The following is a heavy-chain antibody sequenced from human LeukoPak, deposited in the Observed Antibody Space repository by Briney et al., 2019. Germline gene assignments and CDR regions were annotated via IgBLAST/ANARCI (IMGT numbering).Heavy chain of an antibody. V-gene: IGHV3-23*01. J-gene: IGHJ4*02. CDR2: ISGSGGST. CDR1: GFTVSSNY. CDR3: AKDGGDYYDSSGYYVY. Sequence: GGSLRLSCAASGFTVSSNYMSWVRQAPGKGLEWVPAISGSGGSTYYADSVKGRFTISRDNSKNTLYLQMNSLRAEDTAVYYCAKDGGDYYDSSGYYVYWGQGTLVTVSS. D-gene: IGHD3-22*01.